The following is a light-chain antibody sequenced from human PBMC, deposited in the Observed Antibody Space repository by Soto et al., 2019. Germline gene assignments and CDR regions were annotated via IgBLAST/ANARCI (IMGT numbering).Light chain of an antibody. CDR3: QQSYSTPQT. CDR2: AAS. V-gene: IGKV1-39*01. Sequence: DIQMTQSPSSLSASVGDRVTITCRASQSISSYLNWYQQKPGKDPKLLIYAASSLQSGVPSRFSGSGSGTDFTFTISSLQPEDFATYYCQQSYSTPQTFGQGTKVDIK. J-gene: IGKJ1*01. CDR1: QSISSY.